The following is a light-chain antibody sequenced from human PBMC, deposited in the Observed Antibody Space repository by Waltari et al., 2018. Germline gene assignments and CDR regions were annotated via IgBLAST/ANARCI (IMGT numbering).Light chain of an antibody. J-gene: IGLJ3*02. Sequence: VVTQEPSLTVSPGGTGPLPCPSLNVPVTSLSNPHLLQPETRSAPGTLIYSTSNRHSVPPARFSGSLLGVKAALTLSGVQPEDEAEYYCLLYYSNGPLWVFGGGTKLTVL. CDR3: LLYYSNGPLWV. CDR1: NVPVTSLSN. CDR2: STS. V-gene: IGLV7-43*01.